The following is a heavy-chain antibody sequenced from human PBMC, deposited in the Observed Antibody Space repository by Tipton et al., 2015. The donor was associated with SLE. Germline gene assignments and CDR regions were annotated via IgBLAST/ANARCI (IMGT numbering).Heavy chain of an antibody. J-gene: IGHJ3*02. CDR3: ASSLVAPGAFDI. CDR2: IYTSGST. CDR1: GGSISSGSYY. D-gene: IGHD5-12*01. Sequence: TLSLTCTVSGGSISSGSYYWSWIRPPAGKGLEWIGHIYTSGSTNYNPSLKSRVTISVATSKNQFSLKLSSVTAADTAVYYCASSLVAPGAFDIWGQGTMVTVSS. V-gene: IGHV4-61*09.